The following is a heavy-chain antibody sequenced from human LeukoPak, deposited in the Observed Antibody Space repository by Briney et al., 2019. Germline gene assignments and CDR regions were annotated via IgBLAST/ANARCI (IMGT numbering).Heavy chain of an antibody. D-gene: IGHD4-23*01. Sequence: SETLSLTCTVSSGSMSNYYWSWIRQPAGKGLEWIGRIYTSGSTNYNPSLKSRVTISVDTSKNQFSLKLSSVTVADTAVYYCARGYFYGGNSWDYWGQGTLVTVSS. J-gene: IGHJ4*02. V-gene: IGHV4-4*07. CDR1: SGSMSNYY. CDR3: ARGYFYGGNSWDY. CDR2: IYTSGST.